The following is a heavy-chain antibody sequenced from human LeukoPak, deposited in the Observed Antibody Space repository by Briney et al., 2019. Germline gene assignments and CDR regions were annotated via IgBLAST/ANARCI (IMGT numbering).Heavy chain of an antibody. CDR3: AESRGSGNYFDS. CDR2: ISYSGST. CDR1: GGSISSYY. V-gene: IGHV4-59*01. J-gene: IGHJ4*02. Sequence: SETLSLTCTVSGGSISSYYWSWIRQPPGKGLEWIGYISYSGSTNYSPSLKSRVTISIDTSKNQFSLKLSSVTAADTAVYYCAESRGSGNYFDSWGQGALVTVSS. D-gene: IGHD3-10*01.